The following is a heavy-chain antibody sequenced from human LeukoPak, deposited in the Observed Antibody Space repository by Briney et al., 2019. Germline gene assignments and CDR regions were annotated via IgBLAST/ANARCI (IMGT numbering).Heavy chain of an antibody. J-gene: IGHJ4*02. V-gene: IGHV1-2*02. CDR1: GYTFTGYY. D-gene: IGHD6-6*01. CDR2: INPNSGGT. CDR3: ASLRYSSSGKYYFDY. Sequence: ASVKVSCKASGYTFTGYYMHWVRQAPGQGLEWMGWINPNSGGTNYAQKFQGRVTMTRDTSISTAYMELSRLRSDDTAVYYCASLRYSSSGKYYFDYWGQGTLVTVSS.